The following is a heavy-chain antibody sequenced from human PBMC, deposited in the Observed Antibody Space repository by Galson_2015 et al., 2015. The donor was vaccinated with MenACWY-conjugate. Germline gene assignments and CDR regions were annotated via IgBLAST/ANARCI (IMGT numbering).Heavy chain of an antibody. V-gene: IGHV3-23*01. J-gene: IGHJ4*02. CDR1: GFTFSTYA. CDR3: ARGIGDYVDGSGDC. Sequence: SLRLSCAVSGFTFSTYAMSWVRQAPGKGLEWVSSISDRVGTTYYADSVKGRFTISRDNSKNTLYLQMNSLRAEDTAVYYCARGIGDYVDGSGDCWGQGTLVTVSS. D-gene: IGHD4-17*01. CDR2: ISDRVGTT.